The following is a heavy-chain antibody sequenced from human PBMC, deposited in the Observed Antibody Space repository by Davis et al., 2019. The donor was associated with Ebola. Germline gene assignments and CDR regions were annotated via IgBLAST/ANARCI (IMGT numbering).Heavy chain of an antibody. D-gene: IGHD6-13*01. Sequence: PGGSLRLSCTVSGGSISSYYWSWIRQPPGKGLEWIGYIYYSGSTNYNPSLKSRVTISVDTSKNQFSLKLSSVTAADTAVYYCARLRVAAAGLDYWGQGTLVTVSS. J-gene: IGHJ4*02. V-gene: IGHV4-59*08. CDR1: GGSISSYY. CDR2: IYYSGST. CDR3: ARLRVAAAGLDY.